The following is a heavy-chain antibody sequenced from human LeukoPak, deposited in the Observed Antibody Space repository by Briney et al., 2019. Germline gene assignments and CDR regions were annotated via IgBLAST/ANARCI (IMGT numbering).Heavy chain of an antibody. Sequence: GGSLRLSCAASGFTFSGYSMNWVRQAPGKGLEWVSSISSSSSYIYYADSVKGRFTISRDNAKNSLYLQMNSLRAEDTAVYYCARDGESGEDYFDYWGQGTLVTVSS. J-gene: IGHJ4*02. CDR2: ISSSSSYI. CDR1: GFTFSGYS. CDR3: ARDGESGEDYFDY. V-gene: IGHV3-21*01. D-gene: IGHD3-10*01.